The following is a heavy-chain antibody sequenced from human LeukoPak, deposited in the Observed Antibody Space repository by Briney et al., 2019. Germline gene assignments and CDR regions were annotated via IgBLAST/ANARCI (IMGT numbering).Heavy chain of an antibody. Sequence: SETLSLTCAVSGASVGGNHWSWIRQSPEKGLEWIGNIFHDGVTDYNPSFKSRVTMLPDTSKNQFSLRLTSVTAADTAVYYCARVPRSYYYYYYMDVWGKGTTVTVSS. J-gene: IGHJ6*03. CDR3: ARVPRSYYYYYYMDV. CDR2: IFHDGVT. V-gene: IGHV4-59*02. CDR1: GASVGGNH.